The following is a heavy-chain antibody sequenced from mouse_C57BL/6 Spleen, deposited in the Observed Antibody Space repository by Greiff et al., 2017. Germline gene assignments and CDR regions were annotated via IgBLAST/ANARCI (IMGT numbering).Heavy chain of an antibody. J-gene: IGHJ2*01. CDR1: GYTFTDYY. CDR2: INPNNGGT. D-gene: IGHD1-1*01. CDR3: ARRGITTVMRDYFDY. V-gene: IGHV1-26*01. Sequence: VQLQQSGPELVKPGASVKISCKASGYTFTDYYMNWVKQSHGKSLEWIGDINPNNGGTSYNQKFKGKATLTVDKSSSTAYMELRSLTSEDSAVYYCARRGITTVMRDYFDYWGQGTTLTVSS.